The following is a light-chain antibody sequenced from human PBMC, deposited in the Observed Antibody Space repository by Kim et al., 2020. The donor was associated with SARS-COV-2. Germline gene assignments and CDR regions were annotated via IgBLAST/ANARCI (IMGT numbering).Light chain of an antibody. V-gene: IGLV3-21*04. CDR1: NIGSKS. CDR2: YDS. Sequence: SYELTQQPSVSVAPGKTARITCGGNNIGSKSVHWYQQKPGQAPVLVIYYDSDRPSGIPERFSGSNSGNTATLTISRVEAGDEADYYCQVWDSSSDHRDVVFGGGTQLTVL. CDR3: QVWDSSSDHRDVV. J-gene: IGLJ2*01.